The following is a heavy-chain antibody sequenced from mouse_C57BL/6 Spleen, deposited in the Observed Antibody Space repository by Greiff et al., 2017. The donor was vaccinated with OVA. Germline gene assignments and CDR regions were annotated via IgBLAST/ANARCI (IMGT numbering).Heavy chain of an antibody. V-gene: IGHV5-17*01. J-gene: IGHJ1*03. Sequence: EVKVEESGGGLVKPGGSLKLSCAASGFTFSDYGMHWVRQAPEKGLEWVAYISSGSSTIYYADTVKGRFTISRDNAKNTLFLQMTSLRSEDTAMYYCARLGYGSSYGYFDVWGTGTTVTVSS. CDR2: ISSGSSTI. CDR1: GFTFSDYG. CDR3: ARLGYGSSYGYFDV. D-gene: IGHD1-1*01.